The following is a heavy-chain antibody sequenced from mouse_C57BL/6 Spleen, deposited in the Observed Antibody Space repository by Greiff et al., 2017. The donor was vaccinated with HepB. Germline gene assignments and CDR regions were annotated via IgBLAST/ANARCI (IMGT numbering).Heavy chain of an antibody. CDR1: GFSLTSYG. CDR2: IWRGGST. Sequence: VHLVESGPGLVQPSQSLSITCTVSGFSLTSYGVHWVRQSPGKGLEWLGVIWRGGSTDYNAAFMSRLSITKDNSKSQVFFKMNSLQADDTAIYYCAKGTMVTTGGVYFDYWGQGTTLTVSS. D-gene: IGHD2-2*01. J-gene: IGHJ2*01. V-gene: IGHV2-5*01. CDR3: AKGTMVTTGGVYFDY.